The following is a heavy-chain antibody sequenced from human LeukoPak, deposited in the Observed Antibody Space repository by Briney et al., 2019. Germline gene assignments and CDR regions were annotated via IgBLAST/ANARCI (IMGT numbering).Heavy chain of an antibody. Sequence: PSETLSLTCAVYGGSFSGYYWSWIRQPPGKGLEWIGEINHSGSTNYNPSLKSRVTISVDTSKNQFSLKLSSVTAADTAVYYCARGSKRRAARPIPRNWFDPWGQGTLVTVSS. D-gene: IGHD6-6*01. J-gene: IGHJ5*02. CDR3: ARGSKRRAARPIPRNWFDP. V-gene: IGHV4-34*01. CDR2: INHSGST. CDR1: GGSFSGYY.